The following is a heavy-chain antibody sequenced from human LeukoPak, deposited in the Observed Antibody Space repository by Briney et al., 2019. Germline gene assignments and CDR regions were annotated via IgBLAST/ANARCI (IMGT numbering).Heavy chain of an antibody. CDR2: ISSNGGSA. CDR1: GFAFSTYA. Sequence: PGGSLRLSCEVSGFAFSTYAFHWVRQAPGKGLEYVSAISSNGGSAYYANSVKGRFTISRDNSKNTLYLQMGSLRAEDMAVYYCARGPATVVTPNAFDIWGQGTMVTVSS. CDR3: ARGPATVVTPNAFDI. D-gene: IGHD4-23*01. V-gene: IGHV3-64*01. J-gene: IGHJ3*02.